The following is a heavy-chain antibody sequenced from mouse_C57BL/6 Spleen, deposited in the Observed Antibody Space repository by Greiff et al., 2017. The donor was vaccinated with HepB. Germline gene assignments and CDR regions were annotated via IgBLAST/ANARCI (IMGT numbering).Heavy chain of an antibody. J-gene: IGHJ4*01. CDR2: ISSGSSTI. D-gene: IGHD1-1*01. CDR3: ARGRSSYWAMDY. V-gene: IGHV5-17*01. Sequence: EVKLKESGGGLVKPGGSLKLSCAASGFTFSDYGMHWVRQAPEKGLEWVAYISSGSSTIYYADTVKGRFTISRDNAKNTLFLQMTSLRSEDTAMYYCARGRSSYWAMDYWGQGTSVTVSS. CDR1: GFTFSDYG.